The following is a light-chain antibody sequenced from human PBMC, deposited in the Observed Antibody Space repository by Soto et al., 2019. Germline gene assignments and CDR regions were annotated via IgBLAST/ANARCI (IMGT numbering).Light chain of an antibody. CDR3: QQYYSYPFT. Sequence: DIQMTQSPSSLSASVGDRVTITCRASQGISKYLAWFQQKPGKDPKTLNYAASSLQSGVPSKFSGSGSGTDFTLAISSLQPEDFATYYCQQYYSYPFTFGGGTKVEIK. CDR2: AAS. J-gene: IGKJ4*01. CDR1: QGISKY. V-gene: IGKV1-16*02.